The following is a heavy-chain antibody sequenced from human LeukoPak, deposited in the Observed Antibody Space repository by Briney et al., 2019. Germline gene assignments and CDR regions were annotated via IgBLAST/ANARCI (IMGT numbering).Heavy chain of an antibody. V-gene: IGHV1-46*01. CDR1: GYTFTSNY. J-gene: IGHJ4*02. Sequence: ASVKVSCKASGYTFTSNYIHWVRQAPGQGLEWMGMIYPRDGSTSYAQKFQGRVTVTRDTSTSTVHMELSGLRSEDTAVYYCVRDQEGFDYWGQGTLVTVSS. CDR3: VRDQEGFDY. CDR2: IYPRDGST.